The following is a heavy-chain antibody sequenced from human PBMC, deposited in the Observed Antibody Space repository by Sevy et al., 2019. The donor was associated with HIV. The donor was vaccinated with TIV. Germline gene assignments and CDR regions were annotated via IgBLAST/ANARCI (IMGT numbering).Heavy chain of an antibody. Sequence: SETLSLTCSVSGGSISGSDYYWGWVRQPPGKGLEWIGSIYYSGSTYYNPSLKSRVTISVDTSKNHFSLKLSSVTAADTAVYYCARRRVEDYYGSGTPPLVNGAFDIWGQGTIVTVSS. V-gene: IGHV4-39*02. D-gene: IGHD3-10*01. CDR2: IYYSGST. CDR3: ARRRVEDYYGSGTPPLVNGAFDI. CDR1: GGSISGSDYY. J-gene: IGHJ3*02.